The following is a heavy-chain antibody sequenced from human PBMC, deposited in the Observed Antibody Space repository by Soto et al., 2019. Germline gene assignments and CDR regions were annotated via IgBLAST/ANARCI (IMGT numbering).Heavy chain of an antibody. J-gene: IGHJ5*02. V-gene: IGHV4-30-2*01. CDR3: ARDAGSGRYNWFDP. D-gene: IGHD6-25*01. CDR2: IYHSGST. Sequence: SETLSLTCAVSGGSISSGGYSWSWIRQPPGKGLEWIGYIYHSGSTYYNPSLKSRVTISVDRSKNQFSLKLSSVTAADTAVYYCARDAGSGRYNWFDPWGQGTLVTVSS. CDR1: GGSISSGGYS.